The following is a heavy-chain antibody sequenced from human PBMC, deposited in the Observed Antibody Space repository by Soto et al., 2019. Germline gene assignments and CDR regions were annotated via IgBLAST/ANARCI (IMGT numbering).Heavy chain of an antibody. CDR2: IYWNDDK. V-gene: IGHV2-5*01. D-gene: IGHD1-26*01. Sequence: QGSLKESGPTLAKPTQTLTLTCTFSGFSLTTSGVGVGWIRQPPGKALEWLSLIYWNDDKRYSPSLKSRLAIVKDTSKNQVVFTMTNMDPMDTATYYCVRWAKGAFEVWGQGTMVPVSS. CDR1: GFSLTTSGVG. J-gene: IGHJ3*01. CDR3: VRWAKGAFEV.